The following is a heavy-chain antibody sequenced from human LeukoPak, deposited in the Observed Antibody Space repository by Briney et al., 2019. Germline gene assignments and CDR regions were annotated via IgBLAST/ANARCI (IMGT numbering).Heavy chain of an antibody. CDR2: IYYSGST. CDR1: GGSISSSSYY. V-gene: IGHV4-39*01. D-gene: IGHD6-19*01. J-gene: IGHJ4*02. Sequence: SETLSLTCTVSGGSISSSSYYWGWIRQPPGKGLEWIGSIYYSGSTYYNPSLKSRVTISVDTSKSQFSLRLSSVTAADTAVYYCASHLLGSGWQPFDYWGQGTLVTVSS. CDR3: ASHLLGSGWQPFDY.